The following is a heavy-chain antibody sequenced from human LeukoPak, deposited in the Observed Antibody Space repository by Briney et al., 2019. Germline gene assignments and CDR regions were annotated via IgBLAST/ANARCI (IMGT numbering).Heavy chain of an antibody. CDR1: GFTFSNFA. CDR2: ISYDGSNQ. J-gene: IGHJ6*02. D-gene: IGHD2-2*01. V-gene: IGHV3-30*14. CDR3: ARDPYCSSTSCYGGYYYGMDV. Sequence: GRSLRLSCAASGFTFSNFAMHWVRQAPGKGLEWVAIISYDGSNQYYADSVKGRFTISRDSSQNTLYLQMNSLRAEDTAVYYCARDPYCSSTSCYGGYYYGMDVWGQGTTVTVSS.